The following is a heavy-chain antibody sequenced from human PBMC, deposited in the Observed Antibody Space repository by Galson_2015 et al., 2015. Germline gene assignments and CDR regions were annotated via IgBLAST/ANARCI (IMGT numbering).Heavy chain of an antibody. V-gene: IGHV3-15*01. CDR3: TTDPGDYDGYYYYGMDV. J-gene: IGHJ6*02. Sequence: SLRLSCAASGFTFSNAWMSWVRQAPGKGLEWVGRIKSKTDGGTTDYAAPVKGRFTISRDDSKNTLYLQMNSLKTEDTAVYYCTTDPGDYDGYYYYGMDVWGQGTTVTVSS. D-gene: IGHD4-17*01. CDR2: IKSKTDGGTT. CDR1: GFTFSNAW.